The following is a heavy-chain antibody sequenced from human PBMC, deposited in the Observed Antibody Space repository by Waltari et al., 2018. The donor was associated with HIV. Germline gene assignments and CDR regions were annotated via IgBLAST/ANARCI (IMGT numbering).Heavy chain of an antibody. V-gene: IGHV4-61*08. CDR2: SYYDGTT. J-gene: IGHJ4*02. Sequence: QVQLQESGPGLVKPSETLSLTCTVSGGSVYSGGYFWTWIRQPPGKGLEWIGYSYYDGTTKYNPSLTSRVTISVDTSKNQFSLNLNSVTAADTAVYYCASLNYYDSSGFVWGQGTLVTVSS. CDR3: ASLNYYDSSGFV. CDR1: GGSVYSGGYF. D-gene: IGHD3-22*01.